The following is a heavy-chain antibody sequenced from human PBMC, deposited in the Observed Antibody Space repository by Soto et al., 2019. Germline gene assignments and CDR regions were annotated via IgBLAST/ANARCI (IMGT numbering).Heavy chain of an antibody. CDR1: GYSFTSYW. V-gene: IGHV5-10-1*01. CDR3: ATLSITGTTYYYYYGMDV. CDR2: IDPSDSYT. J-gene: IGHJ6*02. Sequence: GESLKISCKGSGYSFTSYWISWVRQMPGKGLEWMGRIDPSDSYTNYSPSFQGHVTISADKSISTAYLQWSSLKASETAMYYCATLSITGTTYYYYYGMDVWGQGTTVTVSS. D-gene: IGHD1-7*01.